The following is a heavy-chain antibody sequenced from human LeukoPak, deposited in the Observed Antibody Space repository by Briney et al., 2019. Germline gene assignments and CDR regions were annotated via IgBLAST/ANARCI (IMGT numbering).Heavy chain of an antibody. V-gene: IGHV4-59*01. CDR1: GGSISSYY. CDR3: ARGHYSSSADY. CDR2: IYYSGST. J-gene: IGHJ4*02. D-gene: IGHD6-13*01. Sequence: PSETLSLTCTVSGGSISSYYWSWIRQPPGKGLEWIGYIYYSGSTNYNPSLKSRVTISVDTSKNQFSLKLSSVTAADTAVYYCARGHYSSSADYWGQGTLVTVSS.